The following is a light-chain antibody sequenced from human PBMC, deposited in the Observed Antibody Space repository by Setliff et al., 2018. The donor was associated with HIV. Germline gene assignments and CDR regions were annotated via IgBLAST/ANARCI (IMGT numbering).Light chain of an antibody. CDR2: DVN. J-gene: IGLJ1*01. CDR3: CSYAGSSYV. V-gene: IGLV2-11*01. Sequence: QSVLTQPRSASGSPGQSVTISCTGTSSDVGGYNYVSWYQQHPGKAPKLMIYDVNKRPSGVPDRFSGSKSGKMASLTISGLQAEDEADYYCCSYAGSSYVFGSGTRSPS. CDR1: SSDVGGYNY.